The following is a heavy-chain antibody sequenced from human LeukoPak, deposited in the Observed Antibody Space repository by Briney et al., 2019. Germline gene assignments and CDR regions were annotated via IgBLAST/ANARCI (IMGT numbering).Heavy chain of an antibody. Sequence: PGGSLRLSCAASGFTFSSYEMNWVRQAPGKGLEWVSYISSSGSTIYYADSVKGRFTISRDNAKNSLYLQMNGLRAEDTAVYYCAKDEGSGWYAPRYFDYWGQGTLVTVSS. D-gene: IGHD6-19*01. J-gene: IGHJ4*02. V-gene: IGHV3-48*03. CDR3: AKDEGSGWYAPRYFDY. CDR2: ISSSGSTI. CDR1: GFTFSSYE.